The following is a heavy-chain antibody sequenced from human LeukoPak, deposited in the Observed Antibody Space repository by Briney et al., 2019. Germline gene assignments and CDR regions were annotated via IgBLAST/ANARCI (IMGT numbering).Heavy chain of an antibody. CDR1: GGSISSGNW. CDR3: ARDLRVPAAMGDAFDI. CDR2: IYHSGST. Sequence: KPSGTLSLTCAVSGGSISSGNWWSWVRPPPGKGLEWIGEIYHSGSTNYNPSLKSRVTISLDKSKNQFSLKLNSVTAADTAVYYCARDLRVPAAMGDAFDIWGQGTMVTVSS. V-gene: IGHV4-4*02. D-gene: IGHD2-2*01. J-gene: IGHJ3*02.